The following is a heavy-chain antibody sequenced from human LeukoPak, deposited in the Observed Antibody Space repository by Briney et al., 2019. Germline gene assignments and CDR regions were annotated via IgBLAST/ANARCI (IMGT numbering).Heavy chain of an antibody. CDR1: GFTFSSYW. Sequence: SGGSLRPSCAASGFTFSSYWMSWVRQAPGKGLEWVANIKQDGSEKYYVDSVKGRFTVSRDNTKKSLYLQMNSLRAEDTAVYYCAREWAAADTEGYYFDYWGQGTLVTVSS. J-gene: IGHJ4*02. D-gene: IGHD6-25*01. CDR2: IKQDGSEK. V-gene: IGHV3-7*01. CDR3: AREWAAADTEGYYFDY.